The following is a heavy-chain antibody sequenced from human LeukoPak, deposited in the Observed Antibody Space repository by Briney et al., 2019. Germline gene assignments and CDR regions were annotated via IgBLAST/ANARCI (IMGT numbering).Heavy chain of an antibody. CDR2: ISTSNNYT. CDR3: ARATGYSSGWENFFDY. V-gene: IGHV3-21*01. Sequence: GGSLRLSCAASGFTFSSYSMNWVGQAPGKGLEWVSSISTSNNYTSYAASVKGRFTISRDNAKSSLYLQMNSLRAEDTALYFCARATGYSSGWENFFDYWGQGTLVTVSS. J-gene: IGHJ4*02. D-gene: IGHD6-19*01. CDR1: GFTFSSYS.